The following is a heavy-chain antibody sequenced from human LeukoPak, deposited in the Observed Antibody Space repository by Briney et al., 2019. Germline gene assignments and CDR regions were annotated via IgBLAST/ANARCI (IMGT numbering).Heavy chain of an antibody. CDR3: ARHERIVDNFDY. Sequence: SETLSPTCTVSGGSISSYYWSWIRQPPGKGLEWIGYIYTSGSTNYNPSLKSRVTVSVDTSKNQFSLKLSSVTAADTAVYYCARHERIVDNFDYWGQGTLVTVSS. J-gene: IGHJ4*02. CDR2: IYTSGST. V-gene: IGHV4-4*09. CDR1: GGSISSYY. D-gene: IGHD3-16*02.